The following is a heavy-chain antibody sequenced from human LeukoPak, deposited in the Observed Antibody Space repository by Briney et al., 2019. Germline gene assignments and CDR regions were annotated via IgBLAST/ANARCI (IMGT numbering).Heavy chain of an antibody. D-gene: IGHD3-10*01. CDR2: IIPIFGTA. Sequence: SVKVSCKASGGAFSSYAISWVRQAPGQGLEWMGGIIPIFGTANYAQKFQGRVTITTDESTSTAYMELSSLRSEDTAVYYCARQAGDYYYYYMDVWGKGTTVTVSS. V-gene: IGHV1-69*05. CDR1: GGAFSSYA. J-gene: IGHJ6*03. CDR3: ARQAGDYYYYYMDV.